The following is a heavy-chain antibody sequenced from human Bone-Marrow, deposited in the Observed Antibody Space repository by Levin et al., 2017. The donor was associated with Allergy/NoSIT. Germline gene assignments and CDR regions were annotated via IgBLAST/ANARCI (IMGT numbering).Heavy chain of an antibody. CDR3: TRDDKQPGDS. J-gene: IGHJ4*02. CDR2: IKEDGSEK. CDR1: GFSFSRYW. Sequence: PGGSLRLSCVGSGFSFSRYWMSWVRQAPGKGLEWVANIKEDGSEKAYVGSLEGRFTISRDNAKDSLYLQMNSLRAEDTAVYYCTRDDKQPGDSWGQGTLVTVSS. D-gene: IGHD6-13*01. V-gene: IGHV3-7*01.